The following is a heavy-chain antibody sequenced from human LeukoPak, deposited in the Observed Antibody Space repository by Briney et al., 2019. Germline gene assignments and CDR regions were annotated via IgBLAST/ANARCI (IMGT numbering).Heavy chain of an antibody. V-gene: IGHV4-61*02. D-gene: IGHD1-7*01. CDR1: GGSISNGSYY. J-gene: IGHJ4*02. CDR2: IYASGNT. Sequence: SETLSLTCSVSGGSISNGSYYWSWIRQPAGKGLEWIGRIYASGNTNYNPSLKSRVTISVDTSKNQFSLKLSSVTAADTAVYYCARVRSAGTTNYFDYWGQGTLVTVSS. CDR3: ARVRSAGTTNYFDY.